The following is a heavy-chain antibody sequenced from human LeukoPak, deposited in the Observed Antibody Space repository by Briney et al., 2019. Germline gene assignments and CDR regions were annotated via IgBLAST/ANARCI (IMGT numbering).Heavy chain of an antibody. Sequence: SETLSLTCAVYGGSFSGYYWSWIRQPPGKGLEWIGEINHSGSTNYNPSLKSRVTVSVDTSKNQFSLKLSSVTAADTAVYYCARSLSRALAEYPYYYYMDVWGKGTTVTISS. CDR3: ARSLSRALAEYPYYYYMDV. J-gene: IGHJ6*03. D-gene: IGHD2-2*01. CDR2: INHSGST. V-gene: IGHV4-34*01. CDR1: GGSFSGYY.